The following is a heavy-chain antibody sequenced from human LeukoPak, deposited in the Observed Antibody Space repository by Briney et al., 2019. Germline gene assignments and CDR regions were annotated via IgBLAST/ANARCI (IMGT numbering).Heavy chain of an antibody. CDR1: GFTFSSYW. Sequence: GGSLRLSCAASGFTFSSYWMHWVRQAPGKELVWVSRINSDGSSTSYADSVKGRFTISRDNAKNTLYLQMNSLRAEDTAVYYCARDRQDYDILTGYYPTGGTNYWGQGTLVTVSS. V-gene: IGHV3-74*01. J-gene: IGHJ4*02. CDR3: ARDRQDYDILTGYYPTGGTNY. CDR2: INSDGSST. D-gene: IGHD3-9*01.